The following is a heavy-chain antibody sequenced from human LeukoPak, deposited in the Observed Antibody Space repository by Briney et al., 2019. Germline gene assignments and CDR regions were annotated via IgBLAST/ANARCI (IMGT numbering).Heavy chain of an antibody. D-gene: IGHD3-16*01. V-gene: IGHV1-69*05. Sequence: SSVKVSCKASGGTFSSYAISWVRQAPGQGLEWMGGIIPIFGTANYAQKFQGRVTITTDKSTSTAYMELSSLRTEDTAVYYCAREAGGYWYFDLWGRGTLVTVSS. J-gene: IGHJ2*01. CDR3: AREAGGYWYFDL. CDR2: IIPIFGTA. CDR1: GGTFSSYA.